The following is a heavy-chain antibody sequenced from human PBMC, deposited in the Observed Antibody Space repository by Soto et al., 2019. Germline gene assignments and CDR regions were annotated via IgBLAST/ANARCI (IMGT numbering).Heavy chain of an antibody. D-gene: IGHD3-10*01. CDR3: AKARMGAGVRGYFDY. J-gene: IGHJ4*02. CDR1: GFTFSSYG. Sequence: QVQLVESGGGVVQPGRSLRLSCAASGFTFSSYGMHWVRQAPGKGLEWVAVIIYDGSTKYYADSVKGRFTISRDNSKSKLYLQMNSLRAEDTAVYYCAKARMGAGVRGYFDYWGQGTLVTVSS. V-gene: IGHV3-30*18. CDR2: IIYDGSTK.